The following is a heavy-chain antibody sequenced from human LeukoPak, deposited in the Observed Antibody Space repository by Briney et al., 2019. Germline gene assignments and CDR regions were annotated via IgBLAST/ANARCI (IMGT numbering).Heavy chain of an antibody. V-gene: IGHV3-7*02. CDR2: IKQDGSEK. CDR1: GFTFSTYW. CDR3: AKRGESDGLYYFDS. Sequence: GGSLRLSCAPSGFTFSTYWMSWVRQAPGKGLEWVAKIKQDGSEKYYVDSVKGRFTISRDNAKNLLYLQMNSLRAEDTAVYYCAKRGESDGLYYFDSWGQGTLVTVSS. J-gene: IGHJ4*02. D-gene: IGHD3-10*01.